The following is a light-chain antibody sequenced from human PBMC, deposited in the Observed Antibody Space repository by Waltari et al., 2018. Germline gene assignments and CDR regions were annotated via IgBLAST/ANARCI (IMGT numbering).Light chain of an antibody. CDR2: LGS. CDR1: QSLLHSNGYNY. Sequence: DILMTQSPLSLPVTPGEPASISCRSSQSLLHSNGYNYLDWYLQKPGQSPQLLIYLGSNRASGGPDRVSGSGSGTDFTLKISRVEAEDVGVYYCMQALQPPQTFGKGTKVEIK. J-gene: IGKJ1*01. CDR3: MQALQPPQT. V-gene: IGKV2-28*01.